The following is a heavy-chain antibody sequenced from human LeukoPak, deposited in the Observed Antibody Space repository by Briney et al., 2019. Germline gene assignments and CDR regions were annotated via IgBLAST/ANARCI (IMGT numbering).Heavy chain of an antibody. CDR3: AKTTGYYYYGMDV. CDR1: GFTFSSYW. D-gene: IGHD4-17*01. J-gene: IGHJ6*02. Sequence: GSLRLSCAASGFTFSSYWMSWVRQTPGKGLEWVANIKQDGSAKYYVDSVKGRFTISRDNAKNSLYLQMNSLRAEDTAVYYCAKTTGYYYYGMDVWGQGTTVTVSS. CDR2: IKQDGSAK. V-gene: IGHV3-7*01.